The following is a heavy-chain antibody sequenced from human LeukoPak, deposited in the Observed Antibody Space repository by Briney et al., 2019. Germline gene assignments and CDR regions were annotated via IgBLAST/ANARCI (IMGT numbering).Heavy chain of an antibody. D-gene: IGHD3-10*01. Sequence: ASVKVSCKASGYSFTSHYMHWVRQAPGQGLEWMGLINPSGSSTLYAQKFQGRVTMTRDMSTTTDYMELSSLRSEDTAVYYCARDKDNGCGDWGQGTLVTVSS. CDR3: ARDKDNGCGD. J-gene: IGHJ4*02. CDR1: GYSFTSHY. V-gene: IGHV1-46*01. CDR2: INPSGSST.